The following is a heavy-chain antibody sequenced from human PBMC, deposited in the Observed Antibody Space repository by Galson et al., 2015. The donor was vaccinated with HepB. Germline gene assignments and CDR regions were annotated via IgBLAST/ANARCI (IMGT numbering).Heavy chain of an antibody. CDR2: IYYSGST. CDR3: ARGGSGILWWSPADAFDI. CDR1: GGSISSYY. V-gene: IGHV4-59*01. Sequence: SETLSLTCTVSGGSISSYYWSWIRQPPGKGLEWIGYIYYSGSTNYNPSLKSRVTISVDTSKNQFSLKLSSVTAADTAVYYCARGGSGILWWSPADAFDIWGQGTMVTVSS. J-gene: IGHJ3*02. D-gene: IGHD2-21*01.